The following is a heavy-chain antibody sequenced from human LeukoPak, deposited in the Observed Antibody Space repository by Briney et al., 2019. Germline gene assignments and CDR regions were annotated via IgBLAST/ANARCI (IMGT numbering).Heavy chain of an antibody. CDR3: ARERPKVFATDY. V-gene: IGHV3-30*16. CDR2: ISYDGSNK. Sequence: GGSLRLSCAASGFTFSSYAMRCVRQAPGKGVEWVAVISYDGSNKYYAGSVKGRFTISRDNSTHTLYLQMDSLRAEDTAVYDCARERPKVFATDYWGQGTLVTVSS. D-gene: IGHD2-21*01. CDR1: GFTFSSYA. J-gene: IGHJ4*02.